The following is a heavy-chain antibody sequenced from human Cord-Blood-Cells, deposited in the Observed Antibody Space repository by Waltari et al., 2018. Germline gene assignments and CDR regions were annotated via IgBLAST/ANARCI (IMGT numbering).Heavy chain of an antibody. CDR1: GGSFRGYY. V-gene: IGHV4-34*01. J-gene: IGHJ5*02. CDR3: ARAPRTDPGWFDP. CDR2: IKHSGST. D-gene: IGHD1-1*01. Sequence: QVQLQQWGAGLLKPSETLSLTCAVYGGSFRGYYWSRIRQPPGKGLEWIGEIKHSGSTNYNPSLKSRVTISVDTSKNQFSLKLSSVTAADTAVYYCARAPRTDPGWFDPWGQGTLVTVSS.